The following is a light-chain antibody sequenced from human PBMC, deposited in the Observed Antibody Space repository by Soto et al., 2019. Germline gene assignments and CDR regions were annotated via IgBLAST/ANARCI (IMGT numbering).Light chain of an antibody. J-gene: IGLJ3*02. V-gene: IGLV1-40*01. CDR3: QSYDNSLSGLV. Sequence: QSVLTQPPSVSGAPGQRVTISCTGSSSNIGAGYDVHWYQQLPGTAPKLLIYGNSNRPSGVPDRFSGSKSGTSASLAITGLQAEDEADYYCQSYDNSLSGLVFGGGTKRTVL. CDR2: GNS. CDR1: SSNIGAGYD.